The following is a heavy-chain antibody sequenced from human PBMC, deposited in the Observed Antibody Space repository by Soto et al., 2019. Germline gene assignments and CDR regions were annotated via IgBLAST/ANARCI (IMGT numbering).Heavy chain of an antibody. CDR3: AANGLDI. Sequence: GSLRLSCAASGITFSDAWMSWVRQAPGKGLEWVGRIKSRTDGGTSDCAAPVKGRFTISRDDSKDTLYLQMNTLKNEDTAVYYCAANGLDIWGQGTMVTVSS. CDR2: IKSRTDGGTS. CDR1: GITFSDAW. V-gene: IGHV3-15*01. D-gene: IGHD2-8*01. J-gene: IGHJ3*02.